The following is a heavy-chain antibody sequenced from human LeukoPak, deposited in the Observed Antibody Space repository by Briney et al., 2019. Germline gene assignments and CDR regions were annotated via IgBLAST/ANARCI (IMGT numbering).Heavy chain of an antibody. Sequence: GGSLRLSCAASGFTFSSYGIHWVRQAPGKGLEWVTMISYDGSNKYYGDYVKGRFTISRDNSKNRLYLQMNFLRVEDTAVYYCTKADYGDYTLDSWGQGTLVTVSS. CDR1: GFTFSSYG. V-gene: IGHV3-30*18. D-gene: IGHD4-17*01. CDR3: TKADYGDYTLDS. J-gene: IGHJ4*02. CDR2: ISYDGSNK.